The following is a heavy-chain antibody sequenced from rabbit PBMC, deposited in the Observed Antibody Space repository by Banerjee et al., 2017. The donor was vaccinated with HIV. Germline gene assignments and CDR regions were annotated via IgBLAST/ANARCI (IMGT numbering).Heavy chain of an antibody. CDR3: ARGSATMTMVITGYYLSL. CDR1: GFSFSSNDY. V-gene: IGHV1S40*01. CDR2: IAGSSSGFT. Sequence: QSLEESGGGLVQPEGSLTLTCKASGFSFSSNDYICWVRQAPGKGLEWISCIAGSSSGFTYSATWATGRFTISKTSSTTVTLQMTSLTAADTATYFCARGSATMTMVITGYYLSLWGPGTLVTVS. D-gene: IGHD2-1*01. J-gene: IGHJ4*01.